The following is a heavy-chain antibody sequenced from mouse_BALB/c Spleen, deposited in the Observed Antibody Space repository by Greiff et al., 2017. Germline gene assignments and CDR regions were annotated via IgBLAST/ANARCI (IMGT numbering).Heavy chain of an antibody. CDR2: IYPGDGDT. Sequence: QVQLQQSGAELARPGASVKLSCKASGYTFTSYWMQWVKQRPGQGLEWIGAIYPGDGDTRYTQKFKGKATLTADKSSSTAYMQLSSLASEDSAVYYCARFYYYGSSYVDYWGQGTTLTVSS. J-gene: IGHJ2*01. D-gene: IGHD1-1*01. CDR3: ARFYYYGSSYVDY. CDR1: GYTFTSYW. V-gene: IGHV1-87*01.